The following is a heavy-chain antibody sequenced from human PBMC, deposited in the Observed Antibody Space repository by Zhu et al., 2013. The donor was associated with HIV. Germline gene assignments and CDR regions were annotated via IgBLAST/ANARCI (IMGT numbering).Heavy chain of an antibody. CDR3: ARDRGSLDRAYFYFNDAFDM. Sequence: QVQLVQSGPEVKNPGSSVKVSCKASGGTFSSYGIGWVRQAPGQGLEWMGGIIPIFGTTNYAQKFQGRVKISADESTSTAYMELSSLSSEDTAVYYCARDRGSLDRAYFYFNDAFDMWGQGTMVTVSS. CDR1: GGTFSSYG. J-gene: IGHJ3*02. D-gene: IGHD3-22*01. CDR2: IIPIFGTT. V-gene: IGHV1-69*12.